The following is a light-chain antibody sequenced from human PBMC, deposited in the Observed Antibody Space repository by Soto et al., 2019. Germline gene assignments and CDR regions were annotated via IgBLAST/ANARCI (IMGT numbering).Light chain of an antibody. CDR2: GAS. CDR1: QSVTSTY. CDR3: QQYGSSPLT. V-gene: IGKV3-20*01. Sequence: EIVLTQSPGTLSLSPGERDTLSCRASQSVTSTYLAWYQQKPGQPPRLLIYGASSRATGIPDRFSGSGSVTDFTLTISRLAPEDFAVYYCQQYGSSPLTFGQGTKVDIK. J-gene: IGKJ1*01.